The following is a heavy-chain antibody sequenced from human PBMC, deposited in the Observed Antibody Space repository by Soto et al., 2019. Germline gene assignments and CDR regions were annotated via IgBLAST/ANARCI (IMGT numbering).Heavy chain of an antibody. J-gene: IGHJ6*02. Sequence: PGESLKISCKGSGYSFTSYWISWVRQMPGKGLEWMGRIDPSDSYTNYSPSFQGHVTISADKSISTAYLQWSSLKASDTAMYYCARRLGVVAATQPGMDVWGQGTTVTVSS. D-gene: IGHD2-15*01. CDR2: IDPSDSYT. CDR3: ARRLGVVAATQPGMDV. V-gene: IGHV5-10-1*01. CDR1: GYSFTSYW.